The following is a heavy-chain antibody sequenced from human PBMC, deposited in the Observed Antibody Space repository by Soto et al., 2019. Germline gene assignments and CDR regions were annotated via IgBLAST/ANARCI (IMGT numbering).Heavy chain of an antibody. V-gene: IGHV4-61*01. CDR3: ARSNYYDSSGYPNWFDP. Sequence: SETLSLTCTVSGGSVSSGSYYWSWIRQSPGKGLEWIGYIYYSGSTNYNPSLKSRVTISVDTSKNQFSLKLSSVTAADTAVYYCARSNYYDSSGYPNWFDPWGQGTLVTVSS. CDR2: IYYSGST. J-gene: IGHJ5*02. CDR1: GGSVSSGSYY. D-gene: IGHD3-22*01.